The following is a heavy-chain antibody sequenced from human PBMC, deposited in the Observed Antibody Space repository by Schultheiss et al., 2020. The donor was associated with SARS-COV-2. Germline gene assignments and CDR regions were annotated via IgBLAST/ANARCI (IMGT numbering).Heavy chain of an antibody. CDR1: GYTFTSYA. CDR2: INAGNGNT. Sequence: GESLKISCKASGYTFTSYAMHWVRQAPGQRLEWMGWINAGNGNTKYSQKFQGRVTITRDTSASTAYMELSSLRSEDTAVYYCASWDRQWLESPYYYYGMDVWGQGTTVTVSS. CDR3: ASWDRQWLESPYYYYGMDV. D-gene: IGHD6-19*01. J-gene: IGHJ6*02. V-gene: IGHV1-3*01.